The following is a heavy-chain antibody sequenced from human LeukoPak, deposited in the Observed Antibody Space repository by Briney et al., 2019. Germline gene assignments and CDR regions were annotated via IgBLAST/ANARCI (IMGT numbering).Heavy chain of an antibody. CDR2: ISSSSTTI. CDR1: GFTFSSYS. CDR3: ARGVHSYGQKYDTFDV. J-gene: IGHJ3*01. Sequence: PGGSLRLSCAASGFTFSSYSMNWVRQAPGKGLEWVSYISSSSTTIFYADSVKGRFTISRDNAKNSLYLQMNSLRAEDTAVYYCARGVHSYGQKYDTFDVWGRGTMVTVSS. V-gene: IGHV3-48*01. D-gene: IGHD5-18*01.